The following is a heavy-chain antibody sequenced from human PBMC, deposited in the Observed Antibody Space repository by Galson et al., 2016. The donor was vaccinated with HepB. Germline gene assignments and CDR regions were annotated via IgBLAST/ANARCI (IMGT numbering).Heavy chain of an antibody. J-gene: IGHJ4*02. CDR3: ARGQGGYSSSWHDY. CDR2: INSDGTST. D-gene: IGHD6-13*01. CDR1: GFIFTNYA. V-gene: IGHV3-74*01. Sequence: SLRLSCAASGFIFTNYAMTWVRQAPGKGLVWVSRINSDGTSTSYADSVKGRFTISRDNAKNTLYLQMNSLRAEDTAVYYCARGQGGYSSSWHDYWGQGTLVTVSS.